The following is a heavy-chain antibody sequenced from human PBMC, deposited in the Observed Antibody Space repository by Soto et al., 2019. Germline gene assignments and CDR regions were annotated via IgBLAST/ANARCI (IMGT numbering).Heavy chain of an antibody. Sequence: EVPLAESGGGLAQPGGSLRLSCAASGFTLSGYAMDWVRQTPGNGLEYVSGISSNGVGTYYANSVQGRFTIFRDNSKNPVYLHMGSLRREDMDVDYCARRARPDFDYMVVWGKGTKVTVSS. J-gene: IGHJ6*03. CDR3: ARRARPDFDYMVV. CDR1: GFTLSGYA. V-gene: IGHV3-64*01. D-gene: IGHD6-6*01. CDR2: ISSNGVGT.